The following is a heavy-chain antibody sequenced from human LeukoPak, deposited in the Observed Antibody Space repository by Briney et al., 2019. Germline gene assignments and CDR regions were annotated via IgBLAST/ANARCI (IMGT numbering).Heavy chain of an antibody. CDR3: AKEGRVAYFDY. CDR1: GFTFSSYA. J-gene: IGHJ4*02. V-gene: IGHV3-23*01. CDR2: ISCSSGST. D-gene: IGHD3-3*01. Sequence: GGSLRLSCAASGFTFSSYAMSWVRQAPGKGLEGVSAISCSSGSTYYADSVKGRFTISRDNSKNTLYLQMNSLRAENTAVYYCAKEGRVAYFDYWGQGTLVTVSS.